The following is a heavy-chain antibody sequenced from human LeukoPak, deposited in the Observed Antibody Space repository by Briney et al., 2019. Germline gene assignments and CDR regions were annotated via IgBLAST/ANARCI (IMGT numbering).Heavy chain of an antibody. CDR3: AKDPRFSYCSSTTCAYAFDI. CDR2: NSSTGTNI. D-gene: IGHD2-2*01. Sequence: GGSLRLSCAASGFTVGNNYMSWVRQAPGKGLEWVSYNSSTGTNIYYYADSVKGRFTISRDNYKNTLYLQMNSLRAEDTAVYYCAKDPRFSYCSSTTCAYAFDIWGQGTMVTVSS. CDR1: GFTVGNNY. V-gene: IGHV3-11*01. J-gene: IGHJ3*02.